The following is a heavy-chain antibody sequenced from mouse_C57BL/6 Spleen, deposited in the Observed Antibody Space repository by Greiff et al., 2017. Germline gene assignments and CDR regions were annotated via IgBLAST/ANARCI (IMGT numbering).Heavy chain of an antibody. D-gene: IGHD2-2*01. Sequence: VKVVESGAELAKPGASVKLSCKASGYTFTSYWMHWVKQRPGQGLEWIGYINPSSGYTKYNQKFKDKATLTADKSSSTAYMQLSSLTYEDSAVYYCARGGVTTDWYFDVWGTGTTVTVSS. CDR2: INPSSGYT. J-gene: IGHJ1*03. V-gene: IGHV1-7*01. CDR1: GYTFTSYW. CDR3: ARGGVTTDWYFDV.